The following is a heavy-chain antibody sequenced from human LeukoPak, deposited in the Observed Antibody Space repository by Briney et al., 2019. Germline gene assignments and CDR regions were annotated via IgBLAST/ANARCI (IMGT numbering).Heavy chain of an antibody. D-gene: IGHD6-19*01. CDR2: ISYDGSKK. V-gene: IGHV3-30*18. CDR1: GFTFSTYG. Sequence: GRSLRLSCAASGFTFSTYGMHWVRQAPGKGLEWVAVISYDGSKKYYIDSVKGRFTISRDNSKNTLYLQMNSVRTEDTAVYYCAKEGAYNSGRPNWFDPWGQGTLVTVSS. J-gene: IGHJ5*02. CDR3: AKEGAYNSGRPNWFDP.